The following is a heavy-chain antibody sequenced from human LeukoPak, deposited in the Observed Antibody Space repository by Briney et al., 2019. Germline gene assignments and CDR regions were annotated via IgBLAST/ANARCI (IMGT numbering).Heavy chain of an antibody. D-gene: IGHD2-8*01. J-gene: IGHJ5*02. CDR2: IYYSGSA. Sequence: RPSETLSLTCTISGGSMKSYYWSWIRQPPGKELEWIAYIYYSGSADYNPSLASRVSISVDTSRNQFSLKVRSVTAADTAVYYCARDNGFRFFDAWGQGTLVTVHS. CDR3: ARDNGFRFFDA. V-gene: IGHV4-59*13. CDR1: GGSMKSYY.